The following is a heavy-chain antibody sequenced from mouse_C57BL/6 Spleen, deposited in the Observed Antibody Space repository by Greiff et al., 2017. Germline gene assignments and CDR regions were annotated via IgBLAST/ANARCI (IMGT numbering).Heavy chain of an antibody. CDR2: INPNNGGT. V-gene: IGHV1-22*01. D-gene: IGHD1-1*01. J-gene: IGHJ3*01. Sequence: EVQRVESGPELVKPGASVKMSCKASGYTFTDYNMPWVKQSHGKSLEWIGYINPNNGGTSYNQKFKGKATLTVNKSSSTAYMELRSLTSEDSAVYYCARGPTYGSSSWFAYWGQGTLVTVSA. CDR3: ARGPTYGSSSWFAY. CDR1: GYTFTDYN.